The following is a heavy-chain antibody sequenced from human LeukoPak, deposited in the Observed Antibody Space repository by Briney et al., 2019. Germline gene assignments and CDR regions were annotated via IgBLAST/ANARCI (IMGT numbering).Heavy chain of an antibody. CDR3: ATEGYYYYYMDV. J-gene: IGHJ6*03. V-gene: IGHV4-34*01. CDR1: GGSFSGYY. CDR2: INHSGST. Sequence: SETLSLTCAVYGGSFSGYYWSWIRQPPGKGLEWIGEINHSGSTNYNPSLKSRVTISVDTSKNQFSLKLSSVTAADTAVYYCATEGYYYYYMDVWGKGTTVTISS.